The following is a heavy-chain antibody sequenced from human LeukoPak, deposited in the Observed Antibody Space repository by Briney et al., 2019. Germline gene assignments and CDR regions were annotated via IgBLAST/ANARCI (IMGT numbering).Heavy chain of an antibody. CDR3: ARDLDYYDSSGHYYYYYGMDV. CDR2: ISSSSSYI. V-gene: IGHV3-21*01. J-gene: IGHJ6*02. CDR1: GFTFSSYS. D-gene: IGHD3-22*01. Sequence: EPGGSLRLSCAASGFTFSSYSMNWVRQAPGKGLEWVSSISSSSSYIYYADSVKGRFTISRDNAKNSLYLQMNSLRAEDTAVYYCARDLDYYDSSGHYYYYYGMDVWGQGTTVTVSS.